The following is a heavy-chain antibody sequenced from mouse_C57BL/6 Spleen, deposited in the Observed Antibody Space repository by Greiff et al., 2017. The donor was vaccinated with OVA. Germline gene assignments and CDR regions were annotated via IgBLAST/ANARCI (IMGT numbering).Heavy chain of an antibody. CDR2: IDLEDGET. D-gene: IGHD2-1*01. Sequence: VQLQQSGAELVKPGASVKLSCTASGFNIKDYYMHWVKQRTEQGLEWIGRIDLEDGETKYAPKFQGKATITADTSSNTAYLQLSSLTSEDTAVYYCARTIYYGIQYAMDYWGQGTSVTVSS. CDR3: ARTIYYGIQYAMDY. CDR1: GFNIKDYY. J-gene: IGHJ4*01. V-gene: IGHV14-2*01.